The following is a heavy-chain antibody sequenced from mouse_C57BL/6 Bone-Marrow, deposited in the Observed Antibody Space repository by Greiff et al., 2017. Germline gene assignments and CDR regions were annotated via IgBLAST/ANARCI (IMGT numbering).Heavy chain of an antibody. D-gene: IGHD1-1*01. J-gene: IGHJ2*01. Sequence: QVQLKESGTELVKPGASVKLSCKASGYTFTSYWMHWVKQRPGQGLEWIGNINPSNGGTNYNEKFKSKATLTVDKSSSTAYMQLSNLTSEDSAVYYCARYYYGSSYFDYWGQGTTLTVSS. CDR1: GYTFTSYW. CDR3: ARYYYGSSYFDY. CDR2: INPSNGGT. V-gene: IGHV1-53*01.